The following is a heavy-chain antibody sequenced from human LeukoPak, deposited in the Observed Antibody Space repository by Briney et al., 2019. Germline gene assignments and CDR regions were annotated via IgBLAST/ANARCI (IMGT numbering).Heavy chain of an antibody. V-gene: IGHV1-18*01. Sequence: ASVKVSCKASGFTFNSYGITWVRQAPGQGLEWMGWISVYNDNTNYAQKLQGRVTMTTDTSTSTAYMELRSLRSDDTAVYYCARGRGIAVAGTGNWFDPWGQGTLVTVSS. CDR2: ISVYNDNT. CDR1: GFTFNSYG. J-gene: IGHJ5*02. D-gene: IGHD6-19*01. CDR3: ARGRGIAVAGTGNWFDP.